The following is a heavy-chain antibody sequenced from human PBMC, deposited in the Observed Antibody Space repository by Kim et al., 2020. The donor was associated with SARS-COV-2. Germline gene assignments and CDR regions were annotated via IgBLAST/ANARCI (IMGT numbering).Heavy chain of an antibody. CDR2: IWYDGSNK. Sequence: GGSLRLSCAVSGFTFSSYGMHWVRQAPGKGLEWVAVIWYDGSNKYYADSVKGRFTISRDNSKNTLYLQMNSLRAEDTAVYYCAREGRLGELSSLDYWGQGTLVTVSS. D-gene: IGHD3-16*02. CDR3: AREGRLGELSSLDY. V-gene: IGHV3-33*01. J-gene: IGHJ4*02. CDR1: GFTFSSYG.